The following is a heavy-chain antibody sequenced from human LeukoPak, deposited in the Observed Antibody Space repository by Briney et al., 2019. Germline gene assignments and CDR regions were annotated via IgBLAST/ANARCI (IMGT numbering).Heavy chain of an antibody. V-gene: IGHV4-34*01. Sequence: SETLSLTCAVYGGSFSGYYWSWIRQPPGKGLEWIGEINHSGSTNYNPSLKSRVTISVDTSKNQFSLKLSSVTAADTAVYYCARVWPGFYRAFDIWGQGTMVTVSS. CDR1: GGSFSGYY. CDR3: ARVWPGFYRAFDI. D-gene: IGHD2/OR15-2a*01. CDR2: INHSGST. J-gene: IGHJ3*02.